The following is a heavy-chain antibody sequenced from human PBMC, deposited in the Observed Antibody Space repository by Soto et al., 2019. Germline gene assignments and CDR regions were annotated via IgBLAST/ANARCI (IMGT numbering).Heavy chain of an antibody. Sequence: GESLKISCAASGFTFRSFTKNWVRQAPGKGLEWVSTISSNSAYIYYTDALRGRFTISRDNAKNSLHLQMNSLRAEDTAVYYCTRDASRDSSARGWFDPWGPGTLVTVSS. CDR3: TRDASRDSSARGWFDP. D-gene: IGHD6-13*01. V-gene: IGHV3-21*01. CDR2: ISSNSAYI. J-gene: IGHJ5*02. CDR1: GFTFRSFT.